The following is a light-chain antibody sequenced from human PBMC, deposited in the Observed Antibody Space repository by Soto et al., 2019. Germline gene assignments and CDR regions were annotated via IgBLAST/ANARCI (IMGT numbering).Light chain of an antibody. CDR2: KLS. J-gene: IGKJ5*01. V-gene: IGKV2-30*02. CDR1: QSLVHSDGIAY. Sequence: DVVMTQSPLSLPVTLGQPASISCRSNQSLVHSDGIAYFSWFQQRPGRSPSGLIYKLSNQDSGVPARFNGSGSGTDFALKMGRVQAEDVGVYYCMQGTHWQITFDQVTRLAIK. CDR3: MQGTHWQIT.